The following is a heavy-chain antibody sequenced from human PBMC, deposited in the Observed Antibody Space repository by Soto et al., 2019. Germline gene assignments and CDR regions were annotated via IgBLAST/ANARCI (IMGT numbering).Heavy chain of an antibody. CDR1: GFTFSDYY. CDR2: ISSSSSYT. J-gene: IGHJ6*02. Sequence: GGSLRLTCAASGFTFSDYYMSWIRQAPGKGLEWVSYISSSSSYTNYADSVKGRFTISRDNAKNSLYLQMNSLRAEDTAVYYCARQGWQLESYGMEVWGQGTTVTVSS. D-gene: IGHD6-6*01. CDR3: ARQGWQLESYGMEV. V-gene: IGHV3-11*06.